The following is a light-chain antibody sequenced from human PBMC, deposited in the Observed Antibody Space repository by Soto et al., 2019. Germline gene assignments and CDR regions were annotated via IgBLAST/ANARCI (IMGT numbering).Light chain of an antibody. CDR1: QSVSDN. CDR3: QQSNNWPYT. J-gene: IGKJ2*01. CDR2: GAS. Sequence: EVVMTQSPATLSVSPGERVTLSCRASQSVSDNLAWYQQKPGQAPRLLIYGASTRATTIPARFSGSGSGTEFTLTISSLQSEDFAVYYCQQSNNWPYTFAQGTKLHI. V-gene: IGKV3-15*01.